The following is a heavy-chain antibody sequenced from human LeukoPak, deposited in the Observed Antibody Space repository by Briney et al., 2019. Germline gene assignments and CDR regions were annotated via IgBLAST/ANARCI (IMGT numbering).Heavy chain of an antibody. J-gene: IGHJ4*02. D-gene: IGHD1-26*01. CDR1: GYTFTGYY. V-gene: IGHV1-2*02. CDR2: INPNSGGT. CDR3: ARGLVGAFDY. Sequence: ASVKVSCKASGYTFTGYYMRWVRQAPGQGLEWMGWINPNSGGTNDAQKFQGRVTMTRDTSISTAYMELSRLRSDDTAVYYCARGLVGAFDYWGQGTLVTVSS.